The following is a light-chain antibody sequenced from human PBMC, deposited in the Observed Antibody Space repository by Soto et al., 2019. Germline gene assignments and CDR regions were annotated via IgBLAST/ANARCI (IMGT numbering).Light chain of an antibody. CDR1: QSVSSSY. V-gene: IGKV3-20*01. Sequence: EIVLTQSPGTLSLSPGERATLSCRASQSVSSSYLAWYQQKPGQAPRLLIYGASSRATGIPDRFSGSGCGTDFPLTISRLEPEDFAVYYCQQYGSSPRTFGQGTRLEIK. CDR3: QQYGSSPRT. J-gene: IGKJ5*01. CDR2: GAS.